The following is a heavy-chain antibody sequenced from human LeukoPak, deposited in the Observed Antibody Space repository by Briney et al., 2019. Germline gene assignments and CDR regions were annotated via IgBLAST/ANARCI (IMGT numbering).Heavy chain of an antibody. CDR3: ARLGELSDY. J-gene: IGHJ4*02. Sequence: KTSETLSLTCTVSGGSINSFYWGWIRQPPGKGLEWIGSIYYSGSTYYNPSLKSRVTISVDTSKNQFSLKLSSVTAADTAVYYCARLGELSDYWGQGTLVTVSS. V-gene: IGHV4-39*01. CDR2: IYYSGST. D-gene: IGHD3-10*01. CDR1: GGSINSFY.